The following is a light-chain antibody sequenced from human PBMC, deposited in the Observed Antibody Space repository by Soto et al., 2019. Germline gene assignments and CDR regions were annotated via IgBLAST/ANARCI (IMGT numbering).Light chain of an antibody. V-gene: IGKV1-6*01. CDR1: QGTRDD. J-gene: IGKJ2*01. CDR2: GAS. Sequence: IQMTQSPSALSASVGDRVTITCRASQGTRDDLGWYQQKPGEAPKALIYGASNLQSGVPSRFSASGSGTDFTLTISSLQPEDFATYYCLQDYNYPHTLGQRTKVDIK. CDR3: LQDYNYPHT.